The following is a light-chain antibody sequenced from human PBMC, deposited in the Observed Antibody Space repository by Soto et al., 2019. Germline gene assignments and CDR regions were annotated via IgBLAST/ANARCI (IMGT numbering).Light chain of an antibody. Sequence: DIHLTQSPSFLSASVGDRVTITCRPSQAVPNNMAWYQQKPGKPPKLLIYEESTLHSGVPSRFSGRKSGTQFTLTIDSLQPEAFATYYCHQFKTYPRTFGGGTKVEIK. CDR3: HQFKTYPRT. CDR2: EES. J-gene: IGKJ4*01. V-gene: IGKV1-9*01. CDR1: QAVPNN.